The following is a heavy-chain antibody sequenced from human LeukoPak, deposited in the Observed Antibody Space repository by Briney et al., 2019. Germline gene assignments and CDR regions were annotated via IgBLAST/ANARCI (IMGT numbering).Heavy chain of an antibody. J-gene: IGHJ2*01. D-gene: IGHD2-15*01. CDR2: ISSSGSTI. CDR1: GFTFSDYY. CDR3: ARDIYCSGGSCGNFDL. Sequence: RGGSLPFSCAASGFTFSDYYMSWIPQAPGSGLEWASYISSSGSTIYYADSVKGRFTISRDNAKNSLYLQMNSLRAEDTAVYYCARDIYCSGGSCGNFDLWGRGTLVTVSS. V-gene: IGHV3-11*04.